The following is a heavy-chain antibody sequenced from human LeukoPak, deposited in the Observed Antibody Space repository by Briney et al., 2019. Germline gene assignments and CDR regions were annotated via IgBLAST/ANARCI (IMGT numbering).Heavy chain of an antibody. CDR2: IYTSGST. D-gene: IGHD1-26*01. CDR3: ARDSTLVGATDY. V-gene: IGHV4-59*10. CDR1: GGSFSGYY. Sequence: SETLSLTCAVYGGSFSGYYWSWIRQPPGKGLEWIGRIYTSGSTNYNPSLKSRVTMSIDTSKNQFSLKLSSVTAADTAVYYCARDSTLVGATDYWGQGTLVTVSS. J-gene: IGHJ4*02.